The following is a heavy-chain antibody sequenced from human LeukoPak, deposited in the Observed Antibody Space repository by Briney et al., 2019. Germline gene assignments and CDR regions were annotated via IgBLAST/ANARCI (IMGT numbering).Heavy chain of an antibody. J-gene: IGHJ5*02. Sequence: GGSLRLSCAASGFPFSNYAMSWVRQAPGKGLEWVSVLNARATSPHYADSVKGRFTISRDNPKNTPYLQMDRLRAEDTAVYYCAKEAWFGELALDRWGQGTLVTVSS. CDR1: GFPFSNYA. V-gene: IGHV3-23*01. CDR2: LNARATSP. D-gene: IGHD3-10*01. CDR3: AKEAWFGELALDR.